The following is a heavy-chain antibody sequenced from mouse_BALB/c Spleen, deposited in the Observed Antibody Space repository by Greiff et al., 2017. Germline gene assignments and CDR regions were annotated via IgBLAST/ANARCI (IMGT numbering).Heavy chain of an antibody. D-gene: IGHD1-1*01. CDR2: IRLKSNNYAT. CDR1: GFTFSNYW. CDR3: TSYEDYYAMDY. V-gene: IGHV6-6*02. J-gene: IGHJ4*01. Sequence: EVQVVESGGGLVQPGGSMKLSCVASGFTFSNYWMNWVRQSPEKGLEWVAEIRLKSNNYATHYAESVKGRFTISRDDSKSSVYLQMNNLRAEDTGIYYCTSYEDYYAMDYWGQGTSVTVSS.